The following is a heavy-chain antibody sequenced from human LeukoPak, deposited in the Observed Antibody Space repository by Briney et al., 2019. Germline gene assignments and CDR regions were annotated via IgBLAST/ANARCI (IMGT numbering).Heavy chain of an antibody. CDR2: LYYRGNT. D-gene: IGHD3-22*01. CDR1: GDSINSSNYY. CDR3: ARHSPMIVVVIDP. Sequence: PSETLSLTCTVSGDSINSSNYYWGWIRQPPGTGLAWIGSLYYRGNTYYNPSLKSRVTISVDTSKNQLSLKLNSVTAADTAVYYCARHSPMIVVVIDPWGQGTLVTVSS. J-gene: IGHJ4*02. V-gene: IGHV4-39*01.